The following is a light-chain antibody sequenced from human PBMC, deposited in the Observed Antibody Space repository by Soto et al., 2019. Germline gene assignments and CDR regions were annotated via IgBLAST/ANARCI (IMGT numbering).Light chain of an antibody. J-gene: IGKJ1*01. CDR3: QQYNNWPRT. V-gene: IGKV3-15*01. Sequence: EIVMTQSPATLSVSPGERVTLSCRASQSIGRNLAWCQQTPGQAPRLLIYGASTRATGIPARFSGSGSGTEFTLTISSLQSEDFAIYYCQQYNNWPRTFGQGTKVDIK. CDR1: QSIGRN. CDR2: GAS.